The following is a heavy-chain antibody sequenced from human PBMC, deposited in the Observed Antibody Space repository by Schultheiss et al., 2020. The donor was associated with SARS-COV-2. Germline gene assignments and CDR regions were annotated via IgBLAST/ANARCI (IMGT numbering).Heavy chain of an antibody. Sequence: SETLSLTCAVSGGSISSSNWWSWVRQPPGKGLEWIGSIYYSGSTYYNPSLKSRVTISVDTSKNQFSLKLSSVTAADTAVYYCARGTYWFDPWGQGTLVTVSS. CDR2: IYYSGST. J-gene: IGHJ5*02. CDR3: ARGTYWFDP. V-gene: IGHV4-4*02. CDR1: GGSISSSNW.